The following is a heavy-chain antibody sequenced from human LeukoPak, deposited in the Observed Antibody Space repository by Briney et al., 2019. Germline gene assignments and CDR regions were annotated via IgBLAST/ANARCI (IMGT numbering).Heavy chain of an antibody. D-gene: IGHD3-22*01. V-gene: IGHV3-23*01. Sequence: GGSLRLSCAASGFTFSSYAMSWVRQAPGKGLEWVSAISGSGGSTYYADSVKGRFTISRDNSKNTLYLQMNSLRAEDTAVYYCAKDGDYDSGGYPFYFDYWGQGTLVTVSS. CDR3: AKDGDYDSGGYPFYFDY. J-gene: IGHJ4*02. CDR2: ISGSGGST. CDR1: GFTFSSYA.